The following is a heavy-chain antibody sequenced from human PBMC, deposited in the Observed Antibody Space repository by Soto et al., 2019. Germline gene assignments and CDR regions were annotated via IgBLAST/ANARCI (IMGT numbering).Heavy chain of an antibody. J-gene: IGHJ4*02. V-gene: IGHV4-59*01. D-gene: IGHD5-12*01. CDR2: IYYSGST. Sequence: QVQLQESGPGLVKPSETLSLTCTVSGGSISSYYWSWIRQPPGKGLEWIGYIYYSGSTNYNPSLKSRVTISVDTSKNQFSLKLSSVTAADTAVYYCAREYSGYDFDYFDYWGQGTLVTVSS. CDR1: GGSISSYY. CDR3: AREYSGYDFDYFDY.